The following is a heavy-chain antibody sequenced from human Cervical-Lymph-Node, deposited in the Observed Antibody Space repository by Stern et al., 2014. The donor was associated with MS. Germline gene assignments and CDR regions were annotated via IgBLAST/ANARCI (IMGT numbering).Heavy chain of an antibody. Sequence: EVQLVQSRAEVKKPGESLKISCQGFGYSFGSFWIGWVRQMPGRGPEWVGVIYPYDSGITYSPSFQGQVTISVDKSINTAYLQWSSLKASDTGMYYCARQRKGGWNRPPSDGFNVWGQGTMVTVSS. J-gene: IGHJ3*01. D-gene: IGHD6-19*01. CDR3: ARQRKGGWNRPPSDGFNV. V-gene: IGHV5-51*01. CDR2: IYPYDSGI. CDR1: GYSFGSFW.